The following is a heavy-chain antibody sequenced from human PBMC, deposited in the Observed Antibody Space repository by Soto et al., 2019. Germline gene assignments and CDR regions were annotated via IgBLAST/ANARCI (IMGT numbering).Heavy chain of an antibody. D-gene: IGHD2-2*01. CDR1: GYTFSNYG. V-gene: IGHV1-18*01. J-gene: IGHJ5*02. CDR2: ISLYSDGT. Sequence: QVQLVQSGGEVKRPGASVKVSCKTSGYTFSNYGITWVRQAPGQPLEWLGWISLYSDGTNYAQNFQGRVSMTTDTSTTTAYMELRSVRSDDTAVYYCARVVPGAEAWFGPWGQGTLVTVSS. CDR3: ARVVPGAEAWFGP.